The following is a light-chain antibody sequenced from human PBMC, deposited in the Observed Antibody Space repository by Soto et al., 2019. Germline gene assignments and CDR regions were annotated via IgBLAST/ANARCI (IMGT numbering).Light chain of an antibody. J-gene: IGLJ2*01. CDR1: SSDIGGYDY. Sequence: QSALTQPASVSGSPGQSITLSCTGTSSDIGGYDYVSWYQRRPGKAPKLIIYDVNNRPSGVSNRFSGSKSGNTASLTISGLQAEDEADYYCTSYASGSTHVVFGGGTNVTVL. CDR3: TSYASGSTHVV. V-gene: IGLV2-14*01. CDR2: DVN.